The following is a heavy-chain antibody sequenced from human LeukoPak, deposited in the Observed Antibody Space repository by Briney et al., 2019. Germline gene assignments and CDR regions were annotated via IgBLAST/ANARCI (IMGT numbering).Heavy chain of an antibody. J-gene: IGHJ4*02. D-gene: IGHD2-21*02. CDR3: ARGPECGGDCYPYYFDY. V-gene: IGHV3-48*01. CDR2: ISSSSSTI. Sequence: GGSLRLSCSTSGFTFSSYRLNWVRQAPGKGLEWVSYISSSSSTIYYADSVKGRFTISRDNSKNTLYLQMNSLRAEDTAVYYCARGPECGGDCYPYYFDYWGQGTLVTVSS. CDR1: GFTFSSYR.